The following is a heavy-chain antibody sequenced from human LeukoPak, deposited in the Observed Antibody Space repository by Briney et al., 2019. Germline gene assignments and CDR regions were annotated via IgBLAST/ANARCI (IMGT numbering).Heavy chain of an antibody. Sequence: GGSLRLSCAASGFTFSSYWMHWVRQAPGKGLVWVPRINSDGSSTSYADSVKGRFTISRDNAKNTLYLQMNSLRAEDTAVYYCARTGDDGSYYYFDYWGQGTLVTVSS. CDR1: GFTFSSYW. D-gene: IGHD1-26*01. J-gene: IGHJ4*02. CDR3: ARTGDDGSYYYFDY. V-gene: IGHV3-74*01. CDR2: INSDGSST.